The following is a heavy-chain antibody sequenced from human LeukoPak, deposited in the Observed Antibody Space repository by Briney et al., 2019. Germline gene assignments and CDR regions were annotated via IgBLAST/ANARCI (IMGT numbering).Heavy chain of an antibody. CDR3: ARESGGGVLGYFDL. Sequence: GGSLRLSCAASGFTFSDHCMDWVRQAPGKGLEWVGRTRNKANSYTTEYAASVKGRFTISRDDSKKSLYLQMNSLKTEDTAVYYCARESGGGVLGYFDLWGRGTLVSASS. CDR2: TRNKANSYTT. V-gene: IGHV3-72*01. CDR1: GFTFSDHC. D-gene: IGHD3-10*01. J-gene: IGHJ2*01.